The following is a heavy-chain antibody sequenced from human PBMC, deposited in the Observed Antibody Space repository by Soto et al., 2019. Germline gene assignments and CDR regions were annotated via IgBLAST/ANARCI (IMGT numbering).Heavy chain of an antibody. CDR1: GGSISSGGYS. CDR3: ARVLAAAGRYYYYGMDV. Sequence: PSETLSLTCTVSGGSISSGGYSWSWIRQPPGKGLEWIGYIYHSGSTYYNPSLKSRVTISVDRSKNQFSLKLSSVTAADTAVYYCARVLAAAGRYYYYGMDVWGQGTTVTVSS. V-gene: IGHV4-30-2*01. CDR2: IYHSGST. J-gene: IGHJ6*02. D-gene: IGHD6-13*01.